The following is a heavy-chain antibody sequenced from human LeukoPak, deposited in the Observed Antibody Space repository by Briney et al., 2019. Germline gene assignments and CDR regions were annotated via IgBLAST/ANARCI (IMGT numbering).Heavy chain of an antibody. D-gene: IGHD2/OR15-2a*01. Sequence: GGALRLSCAASGFTIGPCAMYWVRQGPGRGLEWVSVIKADGSGTFYADSVRGRFTTSRDNSKNSLYLQMNSLTSEDTALYYCATWAFYHNLDVWGRGTTVIVSS. CDR3: ATWAFYHNLDV. CDR2: IKADGSGT. CDR1: GFTIGPCA. J-gene: IGHJ6*02. V-gene: IGHV3-43*02.